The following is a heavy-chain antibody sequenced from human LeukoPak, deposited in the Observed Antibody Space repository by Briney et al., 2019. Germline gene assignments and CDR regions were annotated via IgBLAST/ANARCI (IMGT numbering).Heavy chain of an antibody. D-gene: IGHD2-2*03. CDR3: ARVDDLDAFDI. J-gene: IGHJ3*02. Sequence: GGSLRLSCAASGFIFTNYFMSWVRQAPGKGLEWVAVISDDGSNKYYADSVKGRFAISRDNSKNTLYLQMNSLRPEDTAIYYCARVDDLDAFDIWGQGTMVTVSS. V-gene: IGHV3-30*09. CDR2: ISDDGSNK. CDR1: GFIFTNYF.